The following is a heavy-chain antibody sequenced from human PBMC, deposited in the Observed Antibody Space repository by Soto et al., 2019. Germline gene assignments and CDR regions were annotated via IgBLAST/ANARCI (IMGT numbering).Heavy chain of an antibody. CDR1: GHPFTGPY. CDR2: IIPISGTT. D-gene: IGHD2-8*01. J-gene: IGHJ6*02. V-gene: IGHV1-69*13. Sequence: GASVKVSCKASGHPFTGPYIYWVRQAPGQGLEWMGGIIPISGTTNYAQKFQGRVAITADESTDTVYMELSRLRSEDTAVYFCARVRCFNGLCHTADYGMDVWGQGTTVTVSS. CDR3: ARVRCFNGLCHTADYGMDV.